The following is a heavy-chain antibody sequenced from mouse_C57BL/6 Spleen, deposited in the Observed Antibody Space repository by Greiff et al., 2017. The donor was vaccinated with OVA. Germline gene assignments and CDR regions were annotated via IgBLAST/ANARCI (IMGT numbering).Heavy chain of an antibody. Sequence: QVHVKQSGPELVKPGASVKISCKASGYAFSSSWMNWVKQRPGKGLEWIGRIYPGDGDTNYNGKFKGKATLTADKSSSTAYMQLSSLTSEDSAVYFCARQYYGSSYWYFDVWGTGTTVTVSS. CDR2: IYPGDGDT. D-gene: IGHD1-1*01. CDR3: ARQYYGSSYWYFDV. V-gene: IGHV1-82*01. CDR1: GYAFSSSW. J-gene: IGHJ1*03.